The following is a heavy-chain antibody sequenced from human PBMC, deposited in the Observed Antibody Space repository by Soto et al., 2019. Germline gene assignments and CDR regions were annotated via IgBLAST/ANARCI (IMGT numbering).Heavy chain of an antibody. CDR1: GFSFRDYA. D-gene: IGHD2-2*01. V-gene: IGHV3-49*04. CDR3: TREGAYTSPPYYYFYAMDV. J-gene: IGHJ6*01. Sequence: GGSLRLPCKRAGFSFRDYAISSVRQAPRKRLPWVGFMRAKALGGTTEYATFVKGRFSISRDDSKSVAYLQMNSLETEDTAVYYCTREGAYTSPPYYYFYAMDVWGQGTRGTVAS. CDR2: MRAKALGGTT.